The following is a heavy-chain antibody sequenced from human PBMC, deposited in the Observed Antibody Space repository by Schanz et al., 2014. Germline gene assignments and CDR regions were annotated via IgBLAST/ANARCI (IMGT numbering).Heavy chain of an antibody. CDR2: ISYDGSNK. D-gene: IGHD6-13*01. Sequence: QVQLLQFGGGVVQPGRSLRLSCAASGFTFSSYAMHWVRQAPGKGLEWVALISYDGSNKYYADSVKGRFTISRDNSKNTLYLQMNSLRAEDTAVYYCAREQIMAAAGLVDYWGHGTLVTVSS. CDR1: GFTFSSYA. CDR3: AREQIMAAAGLVDY. V-gene: IGHV3-30-3*01. J-gene: IGHJ4*01.